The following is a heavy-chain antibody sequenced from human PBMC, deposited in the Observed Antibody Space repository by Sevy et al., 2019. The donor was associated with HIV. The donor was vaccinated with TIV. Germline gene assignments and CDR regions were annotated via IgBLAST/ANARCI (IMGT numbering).Heavy chain of an antibody. Sequence: GGSLRLSCAASGFSFSTYWMHWVRQAPGKGLEWVANIKQDESEKYYVASVKGRFTISRDHAKNSVYLQMNSMGPEDTAIYYCARGNSGSFDYWGQGTLVTVSS. J-gene: IGHJ4*02. CDR3: ARGNSGSFDY. D-gene: IGHD3-22*01. V-gene: IGHV3-7*04. CDR2: IKQDESEK. CDR1: GFSFSTYW.